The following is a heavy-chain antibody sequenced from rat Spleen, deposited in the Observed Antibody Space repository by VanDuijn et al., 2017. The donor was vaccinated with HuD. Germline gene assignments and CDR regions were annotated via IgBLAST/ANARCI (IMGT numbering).Heavy chain of an antibody. D-gene: IGHD1-9*01. CDR2: IWGDGNS. Sequence: QVQLKESGPVLVQPSQTLSLTCTVSGFSLVSYGVMWVRQPPGKGLDWMGVIWGDGNSNYNSALKSRLSINRDTSKSQVFLKMNSLQTEDTATYYCARDSTYPWGYFDFWGPGTMVTVSS. J-gene: IGHJ1*01. CDR3: ARDSTYPWGYFDF. CDR1: GFSLVSYG. V-gene: IGHV2-13*01.